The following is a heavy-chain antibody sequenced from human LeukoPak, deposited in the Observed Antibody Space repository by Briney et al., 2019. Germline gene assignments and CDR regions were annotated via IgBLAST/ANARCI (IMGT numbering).Heavy chain of an antibody. CDR3: ARTPLYDSSGYYYFDAFDI. Sequence: PGGSLRLSCAASGFTFSSYSMNWVRQAPGKGLEWVSSISSSSSYIYYADSVKGRFTISRDNAKNSLYLQMNSLRAEDTAVYYCARTPLYDSSGYYYFDAFDIWGQGTMVTVSS. D-gene: IGHD3-22*01. J-gene: IGHJ3*02. V-gene: IGHV3-21*01. CDR2: ISSSSSYI. CDR1: GFTFSSYS.